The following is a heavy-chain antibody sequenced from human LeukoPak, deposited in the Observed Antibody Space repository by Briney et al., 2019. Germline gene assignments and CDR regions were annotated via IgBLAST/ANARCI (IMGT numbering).Heavy chain of an antibody. V-gene: IGHV1-69*05. D-gene: IGHD2-2*01. CDR3: AREDHCTSCSGGGYYYYMDV. J-gene: IGHJ6*03. CDR2: IIPIFGTA. CDR1: GYTFTSYG. Sequence: AASVKVSCKASGYTFTSYGISWVRQAPGQGLEWMGGIIPIFGTANYAQKFQGRVTITTDESTSTAYMELSSLRSEDTAVYYCAREDHCTSCSGGGYYYYMDVWGKGTTVTVSS.